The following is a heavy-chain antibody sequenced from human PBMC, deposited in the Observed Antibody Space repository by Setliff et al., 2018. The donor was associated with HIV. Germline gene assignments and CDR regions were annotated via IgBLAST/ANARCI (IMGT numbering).Heavy chain of an antibody. D-gene: IGHD1-26*01. CDR2: IRYDGTNNI. J-gene: IGHJ4*02. V-gene: IGHV3-30*02. CDR3: ALLWPFDY. Sequence: GGSLRLSCVASGFTFSSYGMHWVRQAPGKGLEWVAFIRYDGTNNIYYADSVKGRFTISRDNTRNTIYLQMSSLRPEDTATYYCALLWPFDYWGQGTQVTVSS. CDR1: GFTFSSYG.